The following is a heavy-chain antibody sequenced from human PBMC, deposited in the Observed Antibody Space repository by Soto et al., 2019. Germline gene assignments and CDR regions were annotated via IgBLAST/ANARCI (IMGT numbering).Heavy chain of an antibody. J-gene: IGHJ6*02. CDR3: ARDQGVDSSGWQYYYYGMDV. CDR2: INAGNGNT. CDR1: GYTFTSYA. V-gene: IGHV1-3*01. Sequence: GASVKVSCKASGYTFTSYAMHWVRQAPGQRLEWMGWINAGNGNTKYSQKFQGRVTITRDTSASTAYMELSSLRSEDTAVYYCARDQGVDSSGWQYYYYGMDVWGQGTTVTSP. D-gene: IGHD6-19*01.